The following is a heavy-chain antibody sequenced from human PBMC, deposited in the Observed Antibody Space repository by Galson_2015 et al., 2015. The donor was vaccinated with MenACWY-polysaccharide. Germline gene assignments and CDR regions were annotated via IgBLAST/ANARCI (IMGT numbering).Heavy chain of an antibody. Sequence: SLRLSCAASGFTFSSYWMTWVRQAPGKGLEWVANINKDGSEKYYVDSVKGRFTISRDNSKDSLYLQMHSLRAEDTAVYSCARGHYGMDVWSQGTTVTVSS. CDR3: ARGHYGMDV. J-gene: IGHJ6*02. CDR2: INKDGSEK. CDR1: GFTFSSYW. V-gene: IGHV3-7*01.